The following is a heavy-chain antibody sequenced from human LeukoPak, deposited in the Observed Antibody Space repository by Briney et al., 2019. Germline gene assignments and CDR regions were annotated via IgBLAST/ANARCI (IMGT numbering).Heavy chain of an antibody. CDR1: GFTFTTYG. CDR2: IWNDGSNK. Sequence: PGRSLRLSCAASGFTFTTYGMHWVRQAPGKGLEWVALIWNDGSNKYYGDSVKGRFTVSRDNSKSTLYLQMHSLRAEDTAVYYCVRGVPYIVAGVAGTFGYYMDVWGKGTTVTVSS. J-gene: IGHJ6*03. D-gene: IGHD2-15*01. V-gene: IGHV3-33*01. CDR3: VRGVPYIVAGVAGTFGYYMDV.